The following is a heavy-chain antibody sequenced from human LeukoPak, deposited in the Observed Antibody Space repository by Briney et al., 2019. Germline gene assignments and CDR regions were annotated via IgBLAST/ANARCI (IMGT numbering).Heavy chain of an antibody. CDR2: KWYDGSNK. CDR3: ARDDYGDYQGRMDV. Sequence: GRSLRLSCAASGFTFSSYGMHWVRQAPGKGLEWVAVKWYDGSNKYYADSVKGRFTISRDNSKNTLYLQMNSLRAEDTAVYYCARDDYGDYQGRMDVWGKGTTVTVSS. D-gene: IGHD4-17*01. J-gene: IGHJ6*04. CDR1: GFTFSSYG. V-gene: IGHV3-33*01.